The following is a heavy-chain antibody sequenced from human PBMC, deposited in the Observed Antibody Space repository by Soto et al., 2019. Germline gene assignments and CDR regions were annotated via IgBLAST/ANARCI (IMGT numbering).Heavy chain of an antibody. Sequence: EVQLLESGGGLVQPGGSLRLSCAASGFTFSSYAMSWVRQAPGKGLEWVSAISGSGGSTYYADSVKGRFTISRDNSKNTLYLQMNSLRAEDTAVYYCAKDRTTDSSGYTEYFQHWGQGTLVTVSS. D-gene: IGHD3-22*01. CDR2: ISGSGGST. V-gene: IGHV3-23*01. CDR3: AKDRTTDSSGYTEYFQH. J-gene: IGHJ1*01. CDR1: GFTFSSYA.